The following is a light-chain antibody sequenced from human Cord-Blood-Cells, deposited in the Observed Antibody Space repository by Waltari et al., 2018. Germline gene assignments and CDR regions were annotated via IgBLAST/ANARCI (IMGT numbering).Light chain of an antibody. CDR3: QQSYSTPLT. CDR2: AAS. V-gene: IGKV1-39*01. J-gene: IGKJ4*01. Sequence: DTQMTQSPPSLSATLAYRVTITCRASQSISSYLNWYQQKPGKAPKLLIYAASSLQSGVPSRFSGSGSGTDFTLTISSLQPEDFATYYCQQSYSTPLTFGGGTKVEIK. CDR1: QSISSY.